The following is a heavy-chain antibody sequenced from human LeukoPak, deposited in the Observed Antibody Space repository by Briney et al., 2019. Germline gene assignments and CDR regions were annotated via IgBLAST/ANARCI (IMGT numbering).Heavy chain of an antibody. CDR1: GFTFSSYG. J-gene: IGHJ5*02. CDR2: IRYDGSNK. Sequence: GGSLRLSCAASGFTFSSYGMHWVRQAPGKGLEWVAFIRYDGSNKYYADSVKGRFTISRDSSKNTLYLQMNSLRAEDTAVYYCAKGLPMVRGVMSAWGQGTLVTVSS. D-gene: IGHD3-10*01. CDR3: AKGLPMVRGVMSA. V-gene: IGHV3-30*02.